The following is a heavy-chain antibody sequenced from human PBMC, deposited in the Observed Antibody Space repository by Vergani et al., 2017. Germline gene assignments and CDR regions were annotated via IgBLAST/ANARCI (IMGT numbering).Heavy chain of an antibody. V-gene: IGHV5-51*01. Sequence: EVELVQSGPELRKPGESLKISCKGSEYSFGNYWIGWVRQMPGKGLEWMGIIYPADSDTRYSPSFQGQVTISADKSISTAFLQWDSLKAADTDLYYCARHRTYTDSWGQGTLVTVSS. CDR3: ARHRTYTDS. CDR1: EYSFGNYW. D-gene: IGHD3/OR15-3a*01. J-gene: IGHJ4*02. CDR2: IYPADSDT.